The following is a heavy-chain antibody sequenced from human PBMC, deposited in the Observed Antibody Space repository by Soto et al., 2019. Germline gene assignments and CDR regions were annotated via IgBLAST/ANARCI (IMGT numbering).Heavy chain of an antibody. D-gene: IGHD2-2*01. CDR2: IIPIFGTA. V-gene: IGHV1-69*01. Sequence: QVQLVQSGAEVKKPGSSVKVSCKASGGTFSSYAISWVRQAPGQGLEWMGGIIPIFGTANYAQKFQGRVTITADEPTSTAYMELSSLRSEDTAVDYCARDNPVVPAAISYYYYGMDVWGQGTTVTVSS. CDR3: ARDNPVVPAAISYYYYGMDV. CDR1: GGTFSSYA. J-gene: IGHJ6*02.